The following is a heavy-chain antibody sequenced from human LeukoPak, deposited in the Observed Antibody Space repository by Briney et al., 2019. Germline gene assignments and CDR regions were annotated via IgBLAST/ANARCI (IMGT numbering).Heavy chain of an antibody. CDR3: ARSLPYGTTWYGRSDF. Sequence: GGSLRLSCAASGFPFNAYWMTWVSQAPGKGLEWVANIRQDGDTKYYVDSVKGRFTISRDNAMNSLYLQMNSLRAEDTAIYYCARSLPYGTTWYGRSDFWGQGTLVTVSS. J-gene: IGHJ4*02. CDR1: GFPFNAYW. CDR2: IRQDGDTK. D-gene: IGHD6-13*01. V-gene: IGHV3-7*03.